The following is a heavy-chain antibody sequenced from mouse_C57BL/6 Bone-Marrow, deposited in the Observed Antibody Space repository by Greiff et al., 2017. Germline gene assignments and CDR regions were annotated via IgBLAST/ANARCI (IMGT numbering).Heavy chain of an antibody. Sequence: VQLQQSGAELVRPGTSVKLSCKASGYTFTSYWMHWVKQRPGQGLEWIGVIDPSDSYTNYNQKFKGKATLTVDTSSSTAYMQLSSLTSEDSAVYYCAREDYGSGYWYFDVWGTGTTVTVSS. CDR1: GYTFTSYW. CDR3: AREDYGSGYWYFDV. V-gene: IGHV1-59*01. J-gene: IGHJ1*03. D-gene: IGHD1-1*01. CDR2: IDPSDSYT.